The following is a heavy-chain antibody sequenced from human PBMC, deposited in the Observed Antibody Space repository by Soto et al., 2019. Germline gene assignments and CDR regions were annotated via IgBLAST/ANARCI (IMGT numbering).Heavy chain of an antibody. Sequence: ASVKVSCKASGYTFTSYGISWVRQAPGQGLEWMGWASAYNGNTNYAQKLQGRVTMTTDTSTSTAYMELRSLRSDDTAVYYCARVPPTVVNFDYWGQGTLVTVSS. V-gene: IGHV1-18*01. CDR2: ASAYNGNT. CDR3: ARVPPTVVNFDY. J-gene: IGHJ4*02. CDR1: GYTFTSYG. D-gene: IGHD4-17*01.